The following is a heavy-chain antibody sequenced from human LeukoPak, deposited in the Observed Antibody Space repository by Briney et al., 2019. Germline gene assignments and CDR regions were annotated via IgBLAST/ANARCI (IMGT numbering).Heavy chain of an antibody. CDR2: ISYDGSNK. J-gene: IGHJ4*02. CDR3: AKDLYYYDSSGYADY. D-gene: IGHD3-22*01. V-gene: IGHV3-30*18. CDR1: GFTFSSYG. Sequence: GGSLRLSCAASGFTFSSYGIHWVRQAPGKGLEWVAVISYDGSNKYYADSVRGRFTISRDNSKNTLYLQMNSLRVEDTAVYYCAKDLYYYDSSGYADYWGQGTLVTVSS.